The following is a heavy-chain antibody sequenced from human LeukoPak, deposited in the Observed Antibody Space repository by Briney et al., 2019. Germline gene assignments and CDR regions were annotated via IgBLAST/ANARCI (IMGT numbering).Heavy chain of an antibody. V-gene: IGHV3-30*04. D-gene: IGHD1-26*01. J-gene: IGHJ3*01. CDR2: LSYGGSDK. CDR3: ARDFRVLGATDAIDV. CDR1: GFTFSVYA. Sequence: PGRSLRLSCAASGFTFSVYAMHWVRQAPGKGLEWVAFLSYGGSDKYYADSVEGRFTVSRDNSKNTLYLQMNSLRPEDTAVYYCARDFRVLGATDAIDVWGQGTMVTVSS.